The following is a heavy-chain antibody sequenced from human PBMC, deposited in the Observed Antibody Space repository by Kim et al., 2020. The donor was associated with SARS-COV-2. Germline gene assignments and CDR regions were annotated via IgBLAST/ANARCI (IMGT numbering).Heavy chain of an antibody. Sequence: GGSLRLSCAASGFTFSSYAMHWVRQAPGKGLEWVAVIAYDGSNKYYADSVKGRFTISRDNSKNTFYLQMNSLRAEDTAVYYCARALGARDLFDCWGQGTL. V-gene: IGHV3-30*04. D-gene: IGHD1-26*01. CDR3: ARALGARDLFDC. CDR1: GFTFSSYA. CDR2: IAYDGSNK. J-gene: IGHJ4*02.